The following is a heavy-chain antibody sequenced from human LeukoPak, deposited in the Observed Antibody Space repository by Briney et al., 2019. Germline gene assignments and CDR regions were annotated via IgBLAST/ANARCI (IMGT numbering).Heavy chain of an antibody. D-gene: IGHD3-10*01. CDR1: GGSFSGYY. CDR2: IYYSGST. J-gene: IGHJ5*02. CDR3: ARGGHFGELLFSWFDP. Sequence: SETLSLTCAVYGGSFSGYYWSWIRQPPGKGLEWIGYIYYSGSTNYNPSLKSRVTISVDTSKNQFSLRLNSVTAADTAVYYCARGGHFGELLFSWFDPRGRGTLVTVSS. V-gene: IGHV4-59*01.